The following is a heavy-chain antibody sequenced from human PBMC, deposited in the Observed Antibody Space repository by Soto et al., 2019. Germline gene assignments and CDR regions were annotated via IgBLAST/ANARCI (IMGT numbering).Heavy chain of an antibody. V-gene: IGHV4-30-4*01. CDR2: IYYSGST. CDR3: ALTGYYAVDY. J-gene: IGHJ4*01. CDR1: GGSISSGNYY. D-gene: IGHD3-9*01. Sequence: QVQLQESGQGLVKPSQTLSLTCTVSGGSISSGNYYWSWIRQPPGKGLEWIGYIYYSGSTYYNPSLKSRVTISVGTPKSQFALRLGSVTPADTAVYYCALTGYYAVDYWGQGTLVTVSS.